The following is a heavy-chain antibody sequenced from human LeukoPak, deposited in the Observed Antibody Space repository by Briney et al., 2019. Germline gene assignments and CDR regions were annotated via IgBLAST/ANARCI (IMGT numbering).Heavy chain of an antibody. J-gene: IGHJ4*02. CDR1: GGSFSGYY. CDR3: ARINDSYGSFDY. D-gene: IGHD5-18*01. Sequence: SETLSLTCAVYGGSFSGYYWSWIRQPPGKGLEWIGEINHSGSTNYNPSLKSRVTISVDTSKNQFSLKLSSVTAADTAVYYCARINDSYGSFDYRGQGTLVTVSS. CDR2: INHSGST. V-gene: IGHV4-34*01.